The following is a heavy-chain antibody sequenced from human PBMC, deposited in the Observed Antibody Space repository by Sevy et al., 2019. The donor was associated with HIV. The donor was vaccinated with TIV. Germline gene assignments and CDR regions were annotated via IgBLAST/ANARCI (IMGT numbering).Heavy chain of an antibody. CDR2: ISGRGGST. J-gene: IGHJ3*02. Sequence: GGSLRLSCAASGFDFRSYAMSWVRQAPGKGLEWVSGISGRGGSTYYADSVKGRFTISRDNSKNTLYLQMNSLRVEDTAAYYCAKRPYYYDSSGYDGLPPGAFDIWGQGTMVTVSS. D-gene: IGHD3-22*01. CDR1: GFDFRSYA. CDR3: AKRPYYYDSSGYDGLPPGAFDI. V-gene: IGHV3-23*01.